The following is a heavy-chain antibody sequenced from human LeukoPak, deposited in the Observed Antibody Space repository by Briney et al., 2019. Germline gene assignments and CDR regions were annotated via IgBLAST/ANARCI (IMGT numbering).Heavy chain of an antibody. V-gene: IGHV3-23*01. Sequence: GGSLRLSCAASGFTFRSYGIHWVRQAPGKGLEWVAAISGSGGSTYYADSVKGRFTISRDNSKNTLYLQMNSLRAEDTAVYYCAKPPRRHYGSGGPFDYWGQGTLVTVSS. CDR1: GFTFRSYG. CDR2: ISGSGGST. CDR3: AKPPRRHYGSGGPFDY. D-gene: IGHD3-10*01. J-gene: IGHJ4*02.